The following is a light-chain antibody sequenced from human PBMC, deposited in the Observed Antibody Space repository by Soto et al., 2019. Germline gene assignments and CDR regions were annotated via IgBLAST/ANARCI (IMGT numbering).Light chain of an antibody. V-gene: IGKV3-11*01. CDR2: DAS. Sequence: EIVLTQSPATLSLSPGEKATLSCRASQSISTFLAWYQQKPGQAPRLLIYDASNRAPGIPARFSGSGSGTDFTLTIPSLVPEDFVVYYCHQRSNWPLTFGGGTKVDIK. CDR3: HQRSNWPLT. J-gene: IGKJ4*01. CDR1: QSISTF.